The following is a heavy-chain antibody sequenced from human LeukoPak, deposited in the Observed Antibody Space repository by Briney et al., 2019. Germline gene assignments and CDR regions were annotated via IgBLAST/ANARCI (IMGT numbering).Heavy chain of an antibody. J-gene: IGHJ4*02. D-gene: IGHD3-10*01. CDR2: IYYRGTT. Sequence: SETLSLTCNVSGGSISTISLYWGWIRQPPGKGLEWIASIYYRGTTYYNPSLKSRVTISVDTSKNQFSLKLRSVAAADTAVYYCARLNKYYFGSGNPFDYWGQGTLVTVSS. CDR3: ARLNKYYFGSGNPFDY. V-gene: IGHV4-39*01. CDR1: GGSISTISLY.